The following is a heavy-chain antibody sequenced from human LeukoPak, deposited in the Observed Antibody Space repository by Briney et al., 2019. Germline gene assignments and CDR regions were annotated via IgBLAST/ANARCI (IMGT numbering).Heavy chain of an antibody. J-gene: IGHJ4*02. D-gene: IGHD3-22*01. CDR1: GFTFSTYA. CDR2: ISDSGGNT. Sequence: PGGSLRLSCAASGFTFSTYAISWVRQAPGKGLEWVSAISDSGGNTYYADSVKGRFTIFRDNSKNTLFLQMNSLRADDTAVYYCAKETYYYDSSGYYHYFDSWGQGTLVTVSS. CDR3: AKETYYYDSSGYYHYFDS. V-gene: IGHV3-23*01.